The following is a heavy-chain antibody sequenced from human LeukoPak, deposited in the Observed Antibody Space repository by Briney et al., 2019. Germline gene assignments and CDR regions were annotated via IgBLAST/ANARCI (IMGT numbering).Heavy chain of an antibody. CDR2: ISNSGGST. V-gene: IGHV3-23*01. CDR1: GFTFSSYG. Sequence: GGTLRLSCAASGFTFSSYGMSWVRQAPGKGLEWVSVISNSGGSTDYADSVKGRFTISRDNSKNTLYLQMNSLRAEDTAVYYCARILSRGWGELGYWGQGSLVTVSS. D-gene: IGHD2-15*01. J-gene: IGHJ4*02. CDR3: ARILSRGWGELGY.